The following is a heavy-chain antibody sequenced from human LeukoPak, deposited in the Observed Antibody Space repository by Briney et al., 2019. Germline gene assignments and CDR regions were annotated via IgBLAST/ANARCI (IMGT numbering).Heavy chain of an antibody. D-gene: IGHD5-12*01. V-gene: IGHV4-59*01. CDR1: GGSISNYC. J-gene: IGHJ6*03. CDR3: ARGVATHYYYYMDV. Sequence: PSETLSLTCTVSGGSISNYCWNWIRQPPGKGLEWIGYIYYSGSTNYNPSLKSRVTISVDTSKNQFSLKLSSVTAADTAVYYCARGVATHYYYYMDVWGKGTTVTVSS. CDR2: IYYSGST.